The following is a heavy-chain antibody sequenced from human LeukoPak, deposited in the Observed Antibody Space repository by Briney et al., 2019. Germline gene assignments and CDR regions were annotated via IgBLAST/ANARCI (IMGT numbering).Heavy chain of an antibody. J-gene: IGHJ2*01. CDR3: ARDPSGHWYFDL. CDR2: ISYDGSNK. V-gene: IGHV3-30*14. D-gene: IGHD7-27*01. Sequence: GGSLRLSCAASGFTFSSYAMHWVRQAPGKGLEWVAVISYDGSNKYYADSVKGRFTISRDNSKNTLYLQMNSLRAEDTAVYYCARDPSGHWYFDLWGRGTLVTVSS. CDR1: GFTFSSYA.